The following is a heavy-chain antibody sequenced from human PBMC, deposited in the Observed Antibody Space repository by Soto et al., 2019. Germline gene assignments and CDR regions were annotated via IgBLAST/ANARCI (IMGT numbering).Heavy chain of an antibody. CDR1: SGSISSTIYS. V-gene: IGHV4-61*01. D-gene: IGHD2-2*01. CDR2: IYYSGST. J-gene: IGHJ5*02. CDR3: ARDGGYCISTSCWDWFDP. Sequence: SETLSLTCTVSSGSISSTIYSWDWIRKPPGKRLEWIGYIYYSGSTNYNPSLKSRVTISVDTSKNQFSLKLSSVTAADTAVYYCARDGGYCISTSCWDWFDPWGQGTLVTVSS.